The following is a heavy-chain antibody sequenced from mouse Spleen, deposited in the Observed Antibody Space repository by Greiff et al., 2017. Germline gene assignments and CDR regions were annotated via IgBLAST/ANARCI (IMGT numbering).Heavy chain of an antibody. CDR3: ARGEDDGYSNY. D-gene: IGHD2-3*01. Sequence: EVQLQQSGPELVKPGASVKISCKASGYTFTDYYMNWVKQSHGKSLEWIGDINPNNGGTSYNQKFKGKATLTVDKSSSTAYMELRSLTSEDSAVYYCARGEDDGYSNYWGQGTTLTVSS. CDR2: INPNNGGT. J-gene: IGHJ2*01. CDR1: GYTFTDYY. V-gene: IGHV1-26*01.